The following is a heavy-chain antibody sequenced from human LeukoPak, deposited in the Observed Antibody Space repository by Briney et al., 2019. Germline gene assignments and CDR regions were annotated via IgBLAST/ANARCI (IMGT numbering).Heavy chain of an antibody. CDR1: GGSVSSGSYY. Sequence: PSETLSLTCTVSGGSVSSGSYYRSWIRQPPGKGLEWIGYIYYSGSTNYNPSLKSRVTISVDTSKNQFSLKLSSVTAADTAVYYCARDSMVRGTFDYWGQGTLVTVSS. D-gene: IGHD3-10*01. CDR2: IYYSGST. V-gene: IGHV4-61*01. CDR3: ARDSMVRGTFDY. J-gene: IGHJ4*02.